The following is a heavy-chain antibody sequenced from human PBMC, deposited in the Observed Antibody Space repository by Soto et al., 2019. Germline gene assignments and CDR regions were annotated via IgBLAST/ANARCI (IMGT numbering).Heavy chain of an antibody. J-gene: IGHJ6*02. V-gene: IGHV3-23*01. CDR1: GFTFSSYA. CDR2: ISASGGST. Sequence: VESLRLSCAASGFTFSSYAMSWVRQAPGKGLEWVSAISASGGSTYYADSVKGRVTISRDNSKNTLYLQMNSLRAEDTAVYYCAKDRGTTIFLEGCKVHIPSGMDVWGQGTTVKVSS. D-gene: IGHD3-3*01. CDR3: AKDRGTTIFLEGCKVHIPSGMDV.